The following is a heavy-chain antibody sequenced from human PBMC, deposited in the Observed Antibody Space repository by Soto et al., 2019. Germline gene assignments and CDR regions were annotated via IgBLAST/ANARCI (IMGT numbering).Heavy chain of an antibody. CDR2: INPSGGST. D-gene: IGHD6-6*01. Sequence: ASVKVSCKASGYTFTSYYMHWVRQAPGQGLEWMGIINPSGGSTSYAQKFQGRVTMTRDTSTSTVYMELSSLRSEDTAVYHCARDPRVSSSPQWGFDPWGQGTLVTVSS. CDR3: ARDPRVSSSPQWGFDP. V-gene: IGHV1-46*01. CDR1: GYTFTSYY. J-gene: IGHJ5*02.